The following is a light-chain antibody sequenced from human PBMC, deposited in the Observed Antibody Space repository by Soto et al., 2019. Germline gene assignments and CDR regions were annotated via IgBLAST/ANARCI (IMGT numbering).Light chain of an antibody. V-gene: IGKV3-15*01. CDR1: QSVSSS. CDR3: QQYVHWPPGA. Sequence: EIVVTQSPATLSVSPGERVTLSCRASQSVSSSLAWYQQRPVQAPRLLIYDTSTRAAGIAARFSGSGSGTEFTLTISSLQSEDSAVYYCQQYVHWPPGAFGQGTKVDIK. J-gene: IGKJ1*01. CDR2: DTS.